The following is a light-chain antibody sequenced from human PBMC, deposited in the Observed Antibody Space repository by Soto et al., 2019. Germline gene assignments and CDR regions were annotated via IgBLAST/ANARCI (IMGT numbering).Light chain of an antibody. CDR1: QSVSSSY. V-gene: IGKV3-20*01. CDR2: GAS. CDR3: QQYGSSPLFT. J-gene: IGKJ3*01. Sequence: EMVLTQSPGTLSLSPGEIATLSCRASQSVSSSYLAWYQQKPGQAPRLLIYGASSRATGIPDRFSGSGSGTDFTLTISRLEPDDFAVYYCQQYGSSPLFTFGPGTKVDIK.